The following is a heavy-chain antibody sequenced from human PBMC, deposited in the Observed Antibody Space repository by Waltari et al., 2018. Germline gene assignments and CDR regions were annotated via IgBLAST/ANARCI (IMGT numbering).Heavy chain of an antibody. CDR3: ARDSSGWYFFDD. V-gene: IGHV4-61*02. D-gene: IGHD6-13*01. J-gene: IGHJ4*02. CDR1: GGSIDCGSSY. Sequence: QVQLQEWGPGLVKPSQTLSRVCRVSGGSIDCGSSYWTWVRQPAGQGLEWIGRVYHDGSSYYNPSFKNRVTISLDKSQNQFSLDLTSVTAADTAVYFCARDSSGWYFFDDWGQGKLVTVSS. CDR2: VYHDGSS.